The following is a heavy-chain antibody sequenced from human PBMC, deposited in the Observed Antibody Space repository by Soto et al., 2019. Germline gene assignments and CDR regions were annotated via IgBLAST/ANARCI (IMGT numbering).Heavy chain of an antibody. V-gene: IGHV3-21*01. J-gene: IGHJ4*02. CDR2: ISSSSSYI. Sequence: PGGSLRLSCAASGFTFSSYSMNWVRQAPGKGLEWVSSISSSSSYIYYADSVKGRFTISRDNAKNSLYLQMNSLRAEDTAVYYCARVSLEDYDSSGYSDYWGQGTLV. CDR3: ARVSLEDYDSSGYSDY. D-gene: IGHD3-22*01. CDR1: GFTFSSYS.